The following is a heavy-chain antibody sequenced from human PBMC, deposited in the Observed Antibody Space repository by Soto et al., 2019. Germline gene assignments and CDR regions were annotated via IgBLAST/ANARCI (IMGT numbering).Heavy chain of an antibody. CDR1: GFTFSRYG. CDR2: TSYDGSNK. V-gene: IGHV3-30*18. D-gene: IGHD6-13*01. CDR3: AKDPSQQLVYYYGMDV. J-gene: IGHJ6*02. Sequence: QVQLVESGGGVVQPGRSLRLSCAASGFTFSRYGMHWVRQAPGKGLEWVAVTSYDGSNKYYPDSVKGRFTISRDNSKNTLYLEMNSLRAEDTAVYYCAKDPSQQLVYYYGMDVWGQGTTVTVSS.